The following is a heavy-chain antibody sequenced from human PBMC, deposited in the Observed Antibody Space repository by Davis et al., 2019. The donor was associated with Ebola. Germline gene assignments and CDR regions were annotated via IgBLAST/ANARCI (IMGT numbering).Heavy chain of an antibody. V-gene: IGHV4-38-2*02. CDR2: IYHSGST. J-gene: IGHJ6*02. Sequence: MPSETLSLTCTVSGYSISSGYYWGWIRQPPGKGLEWIGSIYHSGSTYYNPSLKSRVTISVDTSENQFSLRVNSVTAADTAVYFCKGDTYYYYDMDAWGQGTTVTVSS. CDR3: KGDTYYYYDMDA. CDR1: GYSISSGYY. D-gene: IGHD2-21*01.